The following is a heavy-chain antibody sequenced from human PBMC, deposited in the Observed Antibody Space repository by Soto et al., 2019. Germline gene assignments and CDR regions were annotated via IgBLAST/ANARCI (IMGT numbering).Heavy chain of an antibody. CDR3: AKDGRLGYCSGGSCYYFDY. J-gene: IGHJ4*02. Sequence: GGSLRLSCAASGFTFSSYGMHWVRQAPGKGLEWVAVISYDGSNKYYADSVKGRFTISRDNSKNTLYLQMNSLRAEDTAVYYCAKDGRLGYCSGGSCYYFDYWGQGT. CDR1: GFTFSSYG. CDR2: ISYDGSNK. D-gene: IGHD2-15*01. V-gene: IGHV3-30*18.